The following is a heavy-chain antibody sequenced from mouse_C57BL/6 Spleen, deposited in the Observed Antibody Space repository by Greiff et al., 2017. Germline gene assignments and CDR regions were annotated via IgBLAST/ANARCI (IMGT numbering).Heavy chain of an antibody. CDR1: GYAFSSYW. V-gene: IGHV1-80*01. D-gene: IGHD2-3*01. J-gene: IGHJ3*01. CDR3: ARFYDGYYPTWFAY. CDR2: IYPGDGDT. Sequence: QVQLQQSGAELVKPGASVKISCKASGYAFSSYWMNWVKQRPGKGLEWIGQIYPGDGDTTYNGKFKGKATLTADKSSSTAYMQLSSLTSEDSAVYFCARFYDGYYPTWFAYWGQGTLVTVSA.